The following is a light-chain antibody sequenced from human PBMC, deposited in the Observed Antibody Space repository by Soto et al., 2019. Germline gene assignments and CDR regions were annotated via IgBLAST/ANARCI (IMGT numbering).Light chain of an antibody. V-gene: IGKV1-39*01. J-gene: IGKJ1*01. Sequence: IQMTQFPSSLSASVGDRVTITCRASQDIRSDLNWYQQKPGKAPKLLIYAASSLQSGVPSRFSGSGSGTDFTLTISSLQPEDFATYYCQQSYSTPWTFGQGTKVDIK. CDR1: QDIRSD. CDR2: AAS. CDR3: QQSYSTPWT.